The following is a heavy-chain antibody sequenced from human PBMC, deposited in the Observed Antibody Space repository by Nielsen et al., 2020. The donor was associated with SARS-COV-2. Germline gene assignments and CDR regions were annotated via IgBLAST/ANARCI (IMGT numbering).Heavy chain of an antibody. V-gene: IGHV4-39*01. CDR2: AFYTGST. CDR3: ARQTIMVRGMTHWYFDL. Sequence: SETLSLTCSVSGGSIRDSAYYWGWIRQPPGKGLEWIGSAFYTGSTYENPSLENRVTLSVDTSKNQFDLKLTSVTAADTAVYYCARQTIMVRGMTHWYFDLWGRGTLVTVSS. J-gene: IGHJ2*01. D-gene: IGHD3-10*01. CDR1: GGSIRDSAYY.